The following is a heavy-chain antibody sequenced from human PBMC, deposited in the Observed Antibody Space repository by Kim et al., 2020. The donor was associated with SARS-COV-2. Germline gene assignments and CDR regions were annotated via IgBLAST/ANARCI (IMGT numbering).Heavy chain of an antibody. D-gene: IGHD5-18*01. V-gene: IGHV1-69*13. CDR3: ARVVEYSRVADNYYGMDV. CDR2: IIPIFGTA. J-gene: IGHJ6*02. CDR1: GGTFSSYA. Sequence: SVKVSCKASGGTFSSYAISWVRQAPGQGLEWMGGIIPIFGTANYAQKFQGRVTITADESTSTAYMELSSLRSEDTAVYYCARVVEYSRVADNYYGMDVWGQGTTVTVSS.